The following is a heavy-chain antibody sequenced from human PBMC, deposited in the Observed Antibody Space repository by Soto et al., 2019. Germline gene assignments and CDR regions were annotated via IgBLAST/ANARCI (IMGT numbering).Heavy chain of an antibody. CDR1: GFTFSSYA. CDR2: ISGSGGST. D-gene: IGHD6-19*01. J-gene: IGHJ4*02. CDR3: AKDIGPQYEGLAPFDY. Sequence: PGGSLRLSCAASGFTFSSYAMSWVRQAPGKGLEWVSAISGSGGSTYYADSVKGRFTISRDNSKNTLYLQMNSLRAEDTAVYYCAKDIGPQYEGLAPFDYWGQGTLVTVSS. V-gene: IGHV3-23*01.